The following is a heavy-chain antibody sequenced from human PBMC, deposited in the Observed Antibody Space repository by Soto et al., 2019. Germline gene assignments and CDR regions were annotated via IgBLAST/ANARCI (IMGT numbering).Heavy chain of an antibody. V-gene: IGHV4-59*01. J-gene: IGHJ6*02. Sequence: SETLSLTCTVSGGSISSYYWSWIRQPPGKGLEWIGYIYYSGSTNYNPSLKSRVTISVDTSKNQFSLKLSSVTAAATAVYYCARALDYSSSWYSYYYYGMDVWGQGTTVTVSS. D-gene: IGHD6-13*01. CDR2: IYYSGST. CDR3: ARALDYSSSWYSYYYYGMDV. CDR1: GGSISSYY.